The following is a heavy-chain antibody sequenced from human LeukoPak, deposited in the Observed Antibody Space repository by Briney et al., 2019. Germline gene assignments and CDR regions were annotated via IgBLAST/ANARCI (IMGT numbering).Heavy chain of an antibody. CDR3: AIIAAAFD. D-gene: IGHD6-13*01. Sequence: GASVKVSCKASGYTFTSYDINWLRQATGQGLEWMGWMNPNSCNTGYAQKFQGRVTMTRNTSIKPAYMELSSLSPDDPAVYCCAIIAAAFDWGQGTLVTVSS. CDR2: MNPNSCNT. J-gene: IGHJ4*02. CDR1: GYTFTSYD. V-gene: IGHV1-8*01.